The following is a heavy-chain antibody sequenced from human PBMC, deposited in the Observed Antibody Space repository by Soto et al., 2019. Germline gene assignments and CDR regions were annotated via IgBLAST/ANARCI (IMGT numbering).Heavy chain of an antibody. CDR3: ARGRGVAVADPLDY. Sequence: PGGSLRLSCAASGFTFSSYAMHWVRQAPGKGLEWVAVISYDGSNKYYADSVKGRFTISRDNSKNTLYLQMNSLRAEDTAVYYCARGRGVAVADPLDYWGQGTLVTVSS. CDR1: GFTFSSYA. J-gene: IGHJ4*02. V-gene: IGHV3-30-3*01. D-gene: IGHD6-19*01. CDR2: ISYDGSNK.